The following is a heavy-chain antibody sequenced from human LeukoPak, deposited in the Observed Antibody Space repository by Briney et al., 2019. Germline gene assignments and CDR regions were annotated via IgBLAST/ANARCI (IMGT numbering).Heavy chain of an antibody. V-gene: IGHV4-34*01. CDR2: INHSGGT. CDR1: GGSFSGYY. Sequence: SETLSLTYAVYGGSFSGYYWSWIRQPPGKGLEWIGEINHSGGTNYNPSLKSRVTISVDTSKNQFSLKLSSVTAADTAVYYCARGGRANWYDPWGQGTLVTVSS. D-gene: IGHD1-26*01. CDR3: ARGGRANWYDP. J-gene: IGHJ5*02.